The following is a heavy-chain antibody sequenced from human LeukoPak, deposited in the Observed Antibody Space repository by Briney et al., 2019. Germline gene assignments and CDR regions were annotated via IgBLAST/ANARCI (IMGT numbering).Heavy chain of an antibody. CDR1: GFTFSTYA. Sequence: PGRSLRLSCAASGFTFSTYAMHWVRQAPGKGLEWVAFIRYDGSNKYYADSVKGRFTISRDNSKNTLYLQMNSLRAEDTAVYYCAKDLRDIVVVPAAIVNWFDPWGQGTLVTVSS. CDR2: IRYDGSNK. V-gene: IGHV3-30*02. CDR3: AKDLRDIVVVPAAIVNWFDP. D-gene: IGHD2-2*01. J-gene: IGHJ5*02.